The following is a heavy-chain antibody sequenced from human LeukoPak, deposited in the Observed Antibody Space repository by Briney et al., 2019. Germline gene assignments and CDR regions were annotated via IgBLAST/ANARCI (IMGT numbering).Heavy chain of an antibody. J-gene: IGHJ5*02. CDR1: GFTFDDYA. CDR3: AKDKLRAIAAAGWFDP. CDR2: ISWNSGSI. V-gene: IGHV3-9*01. Sequence: PGGSLRLSCAASGFTFDDYAMHWVRQAPGKGLEWVSGISWNSGSIGYADSVKGRFTISRDNAKNSLYLQMSSLRAEDTALYYCAKDKLRAIAAAGWFDPWGQGTLVTVSS. D-gene: IGHD6-13*01.